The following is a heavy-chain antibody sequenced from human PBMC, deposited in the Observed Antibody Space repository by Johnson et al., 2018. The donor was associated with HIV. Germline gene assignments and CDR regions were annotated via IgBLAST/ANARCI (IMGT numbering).Heavy chain of an antibody. CDR2: IRYDGSNK. D-gene: IGHD4-17*01. CDR3: AREHYGDYSSDAFDI. J-gene: IGHJ3*02. V-gene: IGHV3-30*02. CDR1: GFTFSSYG. Sequence: VQLVESGGGVVQPGGSLRLSCAASGFTFSSYGMHWVRQAPGKGLEWVAFIRYDGSNKYCADSVKGRFTISRDKSKNTLYLQMNSLRVEDTAVYYCAREHYGDYSSDAFDIWGQGTMVTVSS.